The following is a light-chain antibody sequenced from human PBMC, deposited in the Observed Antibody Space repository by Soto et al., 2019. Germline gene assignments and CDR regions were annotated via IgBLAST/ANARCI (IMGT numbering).Light chain of an antibody. V-gene: IGLV1-44*01. Sequence: HSVLTQPPSASGTPGQRVTISCSGSSSNVGSHTVNWYQQVPGTAPKLLIYDNNRRPSGVPDRFSGSKSATSASLAISGLQSDDEADYYCAAWDDSLNGVFGGGTQLTVL. CDR3: AAWDDSLNGV. J-gene: IGLJ2*01. CDR1: SSNVGSHT. CDR2: DNN.